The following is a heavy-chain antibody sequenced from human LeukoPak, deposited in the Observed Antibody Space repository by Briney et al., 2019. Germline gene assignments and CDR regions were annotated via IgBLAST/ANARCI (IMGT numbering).Heavy chain of an antibody. CDR1: GFTFTTYS. J-gene: IGHJ5*02. CDR3: ARDLEL. Sequence: GGSLRLSCAASGFTFTTYSMTWVRQAPGMGLEWVSSISSSGSYKYYADSVKGRFAISRDSAKNSLYLQMNSLRAEDTAVYYCARDLELWGQGTLVAVSS. CDR2: ISSSGSYK. V-gene: IGHV3-21*01.